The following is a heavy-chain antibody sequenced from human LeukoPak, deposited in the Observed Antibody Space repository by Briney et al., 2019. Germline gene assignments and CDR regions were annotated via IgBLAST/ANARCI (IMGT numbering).Heavy chain of an antibody. CDR3: ARDSYGDANFDS. CDR1: GFIVNTNY. V-gene: IGHV3-53*01. J-gene: IGHJ4*02. Sequence: GGSLRLSCAASGFIVNTNYMTWVRQAPGRGLEWVSFIYADGNTYYADSVKGRFTISRDISKNAVYLQVNSLRAEDTAVYYCARDSYGDANFDSWGQGTLVTVSS. CDR2: IYADGNT. D-gene: IGHD4-17*01.